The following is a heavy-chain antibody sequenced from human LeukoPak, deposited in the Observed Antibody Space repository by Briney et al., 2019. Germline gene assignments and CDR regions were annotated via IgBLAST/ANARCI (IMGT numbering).Heavy chain of an antibody. D-gene: IGHD5-24*01. Sequence: PGGSLRLSCAASGFTFSSYAMHWVRQAPGKGLEWVAVISYDGSNKYYADSEKGRFTISGDNSKNTLYMQMNSLRAEATALYSSARDSSRRRKMALDYWGQGPLVTVSS. J-gene: IGHJ4*02. CDR3: ARDSSRRRKMALDY. CDR2: ISYDGSNK. V-gene: IGHV3-30*04. CDR1: GFTFSSYA.